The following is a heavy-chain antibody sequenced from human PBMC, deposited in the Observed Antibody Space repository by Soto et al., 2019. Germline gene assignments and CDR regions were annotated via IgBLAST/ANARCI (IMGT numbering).Heavy chain of an antibody. CDR2: IYHSGST. V-gene: IGHV4-38-2*01. Sequence: SETLSLTCAVSGYSISSGYYWGWIRQPPGKGLEWIGSIYHSGSTYYNPSLKSRVTISVDTSKNQFSLKLSSVTAADTAVYYCARSGYSSSWGHFDYWGQGTLVTVSS. D-gene: IGHD6-13*01. CDR1: GYSISSGYY. CDR3: ARSGYSSSWGHFDY. J-gene: IGHJ4*02.